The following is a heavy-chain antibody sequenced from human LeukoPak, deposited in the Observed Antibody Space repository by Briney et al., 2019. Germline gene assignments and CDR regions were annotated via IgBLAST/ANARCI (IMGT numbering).Heavy chain of an antibody. CDR3: ARVPPRGTIFGVVIGTGYYGMDV. Sequence: ASVTVSCTASGYTFTSYAMHWVRQAPGQRLEWMGWINAGNGNTKYSQKFQGRVTITRDTSASTAYIELSSLRSEDTAVYYCARVPPRGTIFGVVIGTGYYGMDVWGQGTTVTVSS. J-gene: IGHJ6*02. CDR1: GYTFTSYA. V-gene: IGHV1-3*01. CDR2: INAGNGNT. D-gene: IGHD3-3*01.